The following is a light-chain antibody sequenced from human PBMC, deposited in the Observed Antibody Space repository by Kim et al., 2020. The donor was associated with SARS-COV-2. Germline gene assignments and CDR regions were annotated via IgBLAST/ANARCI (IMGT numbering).Light chain of an antibody. CDR2: RAS. V-gene: IGKV4-1*01. CDR3: QQYYSTPLT. CDR1: QSVLYSSTNKNY. Sequence: DIVMTQSPDSLAVSLGERATINCKSSQSVLYSSTNKNYLSWYQQKPGQPPKLLIYRASTRESGVPDRFSGSGSGTDFTLTISSLQAEDGAVYYCQQYYSTPLTFGGGTKVDIK. J-gene: IGKJ4*01.